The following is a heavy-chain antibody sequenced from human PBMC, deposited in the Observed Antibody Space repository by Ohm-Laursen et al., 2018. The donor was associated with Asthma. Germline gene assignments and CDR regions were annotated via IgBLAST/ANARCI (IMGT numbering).Heavy chain of an antibody. J-gene: IGHJ3*02. CDR3: ARQLGSAFDI. CDR2: IYYSGST. D-gene: IGHD1-26*01. CDR1: GGSISSSSYY. Sequence: TLSLTCTVSGGSISSSSYYWGWIRQPPGKGLEWIGSIYYSGSTYYNPSLKSRVTISVDTSKNQFSLKLSSVTAADTAVYYCARQLGSAFDIWGQGTMVTVS. V-gene: IGHV4-39*01.